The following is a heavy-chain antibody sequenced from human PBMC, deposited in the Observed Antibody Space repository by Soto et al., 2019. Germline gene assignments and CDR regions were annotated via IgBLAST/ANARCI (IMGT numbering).Heavy chain of an antibody. J-gene: IGHJ4*02. D-gene: IGHD2-2*02. CDR1: VGSFSGYY. CDR2: INHSGST. V-gene: IGHV4-34*01. Sequence: KTPETLSLTCAVYVGSFSGYYWSWIRQPPGKGLEWIGEINHSGSTNYNPSLKSRVTISVDTSKNQFSLKLSSVTAADTAVYYCARGPGSIGGTEDIVVVPAAITMYYFDYWGQGTLVTVSS. CDR3: ARGPGSIGGTEDIVVVPAAITMYYFDY.